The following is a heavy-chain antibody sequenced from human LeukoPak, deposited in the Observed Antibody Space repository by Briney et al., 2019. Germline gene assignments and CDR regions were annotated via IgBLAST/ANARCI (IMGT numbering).Heavy chain of an antibody. J-gene: IGHJ5*02. Sequence: PSQTLSLICAVSGGSISSGGYSWSWIRQPPGKGLEWIGYIYHSGSTYYNPSLKSRVTISVDRSKNQFSLKLSSVTAADTAVYYCARDKLRYWFDPWGQGTLVTVSS. CDR2: IYHSGST. CDR3: ARDKLRYWFDP. V-gene: IGHV4-30-2*01. CDR1: GGSISSGGYS. D-gene: IGHD1-26*01.